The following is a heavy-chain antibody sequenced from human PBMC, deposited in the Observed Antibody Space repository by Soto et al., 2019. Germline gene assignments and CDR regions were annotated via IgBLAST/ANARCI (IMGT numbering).Heavy chain of an antibody. CDR2: ISGSGGST. D-gene: IGHD3-22*01. CDR1: GFTFSSYA. Sequence: EVQLLESGGGLVQPGGSLRLSCAASGFTFSSYAMSWVRQAPGKGLEWVSAISGSGGSTYYADSVKGRFTISRDNSKNTLYLQMNSLRAEDTAVYYCWGYDSSASGRENPMDYWGQGILVTVSS. V-gene: IGHV3-23*01. CDR3: WGYDSSASGRENPMDY. J-gene: IGHJ4*02.